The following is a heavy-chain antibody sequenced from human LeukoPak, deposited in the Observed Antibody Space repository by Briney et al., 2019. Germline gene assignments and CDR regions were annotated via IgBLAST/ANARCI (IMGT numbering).Heavy chain of an antibody. CDR2: ISYDGSNR. CDR3: AKDEGIAAHGY. CDR1: GFTFSSYG. Sequence: GGSLRLSCAASGFTFSSYGMHWVRQAPGKGLEWVAVISYDGSNRYYADSVKGRFTISRDNSKNTLYLQMNSLRAEDTAVYYCAKDEGIAAHGYWGQGTLVTVSS. J-gene: IGHJ4*02. V-gene: IGHV3-30*18. D-gene: IGHD6-13*01.